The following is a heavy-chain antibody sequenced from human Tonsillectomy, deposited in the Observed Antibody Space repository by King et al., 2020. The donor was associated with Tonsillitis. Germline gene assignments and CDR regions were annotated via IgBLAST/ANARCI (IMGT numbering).Heavy chain of an antibody. D-gene: IGHD2-15*01. CDR2: ISSSIYT. J-gene: IGHJ4*02. CDR3: ARSPLDCSGGSCYFDY. V-gene: IGHV3-11*05. CDR1: GFTFSDYY. Sequence: VQLVESGGGLVKPGGSLRLSCAASGFTFSDYYMTWIRQAPGKGLEWVSYISSSIYTNYADSVKGRFTISRDNAKNSLYLQMNSLRAEDTAVYYCARSPLDCSGGSCYFDYWGQGILVTVSS.